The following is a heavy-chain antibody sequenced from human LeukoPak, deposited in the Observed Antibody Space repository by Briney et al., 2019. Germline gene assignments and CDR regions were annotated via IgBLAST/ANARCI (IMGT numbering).Heavy chain of an antibody. CDR2: INPNSGGT. J-gene: IGHJ3*02. V-gene: IGHV1-2*02. Sequence: ASVKVSCKASGYTFTGYYMHWVRQAPGQGLEWMGWINPNSGGTNYAQKFQGRVTMTRDTSISTAYMELSRLRSDDTAVYYCARTKREYYDILTPVYAFDIWGQGTMVTVSS. CDR1: GYTFTGYY. D-gene: IGHD3-9*01. CDR3: ARTKREYYDILTPVYAFDI.